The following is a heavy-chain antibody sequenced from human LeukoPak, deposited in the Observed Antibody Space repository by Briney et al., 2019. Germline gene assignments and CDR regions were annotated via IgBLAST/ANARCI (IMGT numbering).Heavy chain of an antibody. CDR1: GGSISSGGYY. CDR3: ARGLDDCSGGSCYSFDYYMDV. J-gene: IGHJ6*03. Sequence: SETLSLTCTVSGGSISSGGYYWSWIRQHPGKGLEWIGYIYYSGSTYYNPSLKSQVTISVDTSKNQFSLKLSSVTAADTAVYYCARGLDDCSGGSCYSFDYYMDVWGKGTTVTVSS. V-gene: IGHV4-31*01. D-gene: IGHD2-15*01. CDR2: IYYSGST.